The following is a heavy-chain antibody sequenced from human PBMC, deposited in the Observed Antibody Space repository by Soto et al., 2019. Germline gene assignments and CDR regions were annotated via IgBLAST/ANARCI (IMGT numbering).Heavy chain of an antibody. Sequence: EVQLVESGGGLVQPGGSLRLSCAASGFTLSDHYIDWVRQAPEKGLEWVGRSGDRRTSYSTEYAASVKGRFTISRDDSKNSLDLQMNSLKTEDTAVYYCATTPQTCNDFHVWGQVTTVTVSS. CDR2: SGDRRTSYST. J-gene: IGHJ6*02. V-gene: IGHV3-72*01. D-gene: IGHD1-1*01. CDR1: GFTLSDHY. CDR3: ATTPQTCNDFHV.